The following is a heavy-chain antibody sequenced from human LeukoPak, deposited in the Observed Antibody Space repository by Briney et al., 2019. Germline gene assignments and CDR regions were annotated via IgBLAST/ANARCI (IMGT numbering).Heavy chain of an antibody. CDR3: ARGDSSASANYHGMDV. CDR2: IRCKISVGTT. CDR1: GFNFGNYG. Sequence: SLTLSCTVSGFNFGNYGLSWVRQPPGKGLEWVCIIRCKISVGTTECAASVKGRFTISGDVHKSAPYLQMSSLKTEDTAVYYCARGDSSASANYHGMDVWGQGTTVTVSS. J-gene: IGHJ6*02. D-gene: IGHD6-6*01. V-gene: IGHV3-49*04.